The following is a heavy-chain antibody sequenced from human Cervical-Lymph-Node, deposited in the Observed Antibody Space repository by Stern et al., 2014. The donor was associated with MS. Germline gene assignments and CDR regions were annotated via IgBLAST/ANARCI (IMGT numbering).Heavy chain of an antibody. CDR2: IDLDDDK. CDR3: ARTRRGYCSGGSCYIIFDY. CDR1: GFSLSTSGMR. D-gene: IGHD2-15*01. Sequence: VTLRESGPALVKPTQTLTLTCTFSGFSLSTSGMRVSWIRQPPGKALEWLARIDLDDDKFYSTSLKTRLTISKDTSKNQVVLTMTNMDPVDTATYYCARTRRGYCSGGSCYIIFDYWGQGTLVTVSS. V-gene: IGHV2-70*04. J-gene: IGHJ4*02.